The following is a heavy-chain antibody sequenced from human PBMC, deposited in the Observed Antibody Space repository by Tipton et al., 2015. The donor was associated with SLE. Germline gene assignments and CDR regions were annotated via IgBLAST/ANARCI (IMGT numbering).Heavy chain of an antibody. CDR1: GGSISSYY. D-gene: IGHD3-3*01. V-gene: IGHV4-59*01. Sequence: TLSLTCTVSGGSISSYYWSWIRQPPGKGLEWIGYIYYSGSTNYNPSLKSRVTISVDTSKNQFSLKLSSVTAADTAGYYCARTSYDFRSGYYFDYWCQGTPVTVSS. J-gene: IGHJ4*02. CDR2: IYYSGST. CDR3: ARTSYDFRSGYYFDY.